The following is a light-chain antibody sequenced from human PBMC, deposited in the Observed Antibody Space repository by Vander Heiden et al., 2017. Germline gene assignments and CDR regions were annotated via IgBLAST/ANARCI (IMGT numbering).Light chain of an antibody. J-gene: IGLJ2*01. CDR3: AAWDDSLSGVV. Sequence: SVLTQPPSASGTPGQRVTISCSGSSSNIGSNYVYWYQQLHGTAPKLLIYSNNQRPSGVPARVSGSKSCTSASLAISGLRSEDEADYFCAAWDDSLSGVVFGGGTKLTVL. CDR1: SSNIGSNY. V-gene: IGLV1-47*02. CDR2: SNN.